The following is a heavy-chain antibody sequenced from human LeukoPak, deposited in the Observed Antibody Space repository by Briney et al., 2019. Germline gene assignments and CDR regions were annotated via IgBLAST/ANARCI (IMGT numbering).Heavy chain of an antibody. CDR1: GGSISSSSYY. D-gene: IGHD3-3*01. Sequence: PSETLSLTCTVSGGSISSSSYYWGWIRQPPGKGLEWLGSIYYSGSTYYNPSLKSRVTISVDTSKNQFSLKLSSVPAADTAVYYCARGSPERLRFLEWHNTGYYFDYWGQGTLVTVSS. J-gene: IGHJ4*02. CDR3: ARGSPERLRFLEWHNTGYYFDY. CDR2: IYYSGST. V-gene: IGHV4-39*07.